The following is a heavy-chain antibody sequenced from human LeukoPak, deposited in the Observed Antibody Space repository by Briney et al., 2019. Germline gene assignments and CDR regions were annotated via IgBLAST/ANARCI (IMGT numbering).Heavy chain of an antibody. Sequence: GGSLRLSCAASGFTLSNYDMNWVRQAPGKGLEWVSSISTSSRYIYYKDSVRGRFTISRDDAKNSLYLEMNSLRAEDTAVYYCARADCSSSTCYLRRSWFDPWGQGTMVTVSS. CDR1: GFTLSNYD. D-gene: IGHD2-2*01. CDR3: ARADCSSSTCYLRRSWFDP. V-gene: IGHV3-21*01. CDR2: ISTSSRYI. J-gene: IGHJ5*02.